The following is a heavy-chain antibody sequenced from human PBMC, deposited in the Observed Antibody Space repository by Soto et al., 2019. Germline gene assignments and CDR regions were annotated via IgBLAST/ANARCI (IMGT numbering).Heavy chain of an antibody. CDR2: INPSGGST. D-gene: IGHD3-10*01. CDR1: GYTFTSYY. Sequence: ASVKVSFKASGYTFTSYYMHWVRQAPGQGLEWMGIINPSGGSTSYAQKFQGRVTMTRDTSTSTVYMELSSLRSEDTAVYYCARDPTQHMVRGVMVAGYFDYWGQGTLVTVSS. J-gene: IGHJ4*02. V-gene: IGHV1-46*01. CDR3: ARDPTQHMVRGVMVAGYFDY.